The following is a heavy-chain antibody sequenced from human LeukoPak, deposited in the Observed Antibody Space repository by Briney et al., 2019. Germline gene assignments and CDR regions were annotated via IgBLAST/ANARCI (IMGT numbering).Heavy chain of an antibody. Sequence: ESLRLSCAASGFTFSASWMTWVRQAPGKGLEWIGEINHSGSTNYNPSLKSRVTISVDTSKNQFSLKLNSVTAADTAVYYCAKSNGYGLIDIWGQGTMVTVSS. D-gene: IGHD3-10*01. CDR3: AKSNGYGLIDI. CDR2: INHSGST. CDR1: GFTFSASW. V-gene: IGHV4-34*08. J-gene: IGHJ3*02.